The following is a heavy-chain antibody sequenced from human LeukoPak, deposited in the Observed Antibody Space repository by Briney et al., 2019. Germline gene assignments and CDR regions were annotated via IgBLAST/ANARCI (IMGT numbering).Heavy chain of an antibody. J-gene: IGHJ4*02. CDR1: GGTFSSYT. V-gene: IGHV1-69*02. CDR3: ARAAPCSSTSCPFDY. D-gene: IGHD2-2*01. CDR2: IIPILGIA. Sequence: SVKVSCKASGGTFSSYTFSWVRQAPGQGLEWMGRIIPILGIANYAQKFQGRVTITADKSTSTAYMELSSLRSEDTAVYYCARAAPCSSTSCPFDYWGQGTLVTVSS.